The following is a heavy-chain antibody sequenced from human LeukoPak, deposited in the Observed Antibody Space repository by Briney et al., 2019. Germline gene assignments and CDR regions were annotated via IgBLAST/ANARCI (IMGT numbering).Heavy chain of an antibody. V-gene: IGHV3-48*01. Sequence: GGSLRLSCAASGFTFSSYSMNWVRQAPGKGLEWVSYISSSSSTIYYADSVKGRFTISRDNAKNSLYLQMNSLRAEDTAVYYCARELQAPYQLDYYYMDVWGKGTTVTVSS. CDR2: ISSSSSTI. D-gene: IGHD2-2*01. CDR3: ARELQAPYQLDYYYMDV. CDR1: GFTFSSYS. J-gene: IGHJ6*03.